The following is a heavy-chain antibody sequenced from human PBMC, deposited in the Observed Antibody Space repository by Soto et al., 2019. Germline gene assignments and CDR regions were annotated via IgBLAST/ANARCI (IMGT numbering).Heavy chain of an antibody. V-gene: IGHV1-3*01. Sequence: QVQLVQSGAEVKKPGASVKVSCKASGYTFTSYAMHWVRQAPGQRLEWMGWINAGNGNTKYSQKFQGRVTITRDTSASTAYMELSSLRSEDTALYYCARGFSGGDADGLNPWGQGTLVTVSS. CDR3: ARGFSGGDADGLNP. CDR1: GYTFTSYA. D-gene: IGHD2-21*02. CDR2: INAGNGNT. J-gene: IGHJ5*02.